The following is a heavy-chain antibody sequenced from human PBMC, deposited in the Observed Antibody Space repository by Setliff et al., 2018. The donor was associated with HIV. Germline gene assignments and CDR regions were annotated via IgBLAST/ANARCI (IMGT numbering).Heavy chain of an antibody. V-gene: IGHV4-34*01. D-gene: IGHD3-22*01. CDR2: INQSGST. Sequence: KPSETLSLTCAVYGGSLSGDYWSWIRQPPGKGLEWIGEINQSGSTNYNPSLKSRVIISVDTSKNQLSLKLSSVTAADTAMYYCARGRGRTFYYDGIGSRAFDIWGQGTMVTVSS. J-gene: IGHJ3*02. CDR3: ARGRGRTFYYDGIGSRAFDI. CDR1: GGSLSGDY.